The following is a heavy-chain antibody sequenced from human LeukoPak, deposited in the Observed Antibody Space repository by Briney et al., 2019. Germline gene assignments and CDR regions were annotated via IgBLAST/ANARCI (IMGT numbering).Heavy chain of an antibody. Sequence: PGGSLRLSCAASGFTFSSYAMSWVRQAPGKGLEWVSAISGSGGSTYYADSVKGRFTISRDNSKNTLYLQMNSLRAEDTAVYYCAKDSCSGGSCYSELDYWGQGTLVTVSS. V-gene: IGHV3-23*01. D-gene: IGHD2-15*01. CDR2: ISGSGGST. CDR3: AKDSCSGGSCYSELDY. J-gene: IGHJ4*02. CDR1: GFTFSSYA.